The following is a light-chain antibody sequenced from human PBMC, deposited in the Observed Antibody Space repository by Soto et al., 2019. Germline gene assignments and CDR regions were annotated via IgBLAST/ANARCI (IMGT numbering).Light chain of an antibody. CDR1: QSVSSSY. J-gene: IGKJ1*01. V-gene: IGKV3-20*01. CDR2: GAS. CDR3: QQYGTSST. Sequence: EIVLTQSPGTLSLSPGERATLSCRASQSVSSSYLAWYQLKPGQAPRLLIYGASNRANGIPDRFSGSGSGTDFTLTISRLEPEDFAVYFCQQYGTSSTFGQGTKLEIK.